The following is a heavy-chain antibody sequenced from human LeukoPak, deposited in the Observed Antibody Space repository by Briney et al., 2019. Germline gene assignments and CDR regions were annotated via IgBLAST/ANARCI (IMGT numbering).Heavy chain of an antibody. CDR2: IRYDGSNK. J-gene: IGHJ6*03. D-gene: IGHD3-10*01. CDR3: AREIHGSGSYYRFYYYYYYMDV. V-gene: IGHV3-30*02. CDR1: GFTFSSYG. Sequence: GGSLRLSCAASGFTFSSYGMHWVRQAPGKGLEWVAFIRYDGSNKYYADSVKGRFTISRDNSKNTLYLQMNSLRAEDTAVYYCAREIHGSGSYYRFYYYYYYMDVWGKGTTVTVSS.